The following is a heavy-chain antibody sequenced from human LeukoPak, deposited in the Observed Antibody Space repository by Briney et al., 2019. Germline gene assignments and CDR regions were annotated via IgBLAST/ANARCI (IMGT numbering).Heavy chain of an antibody. CDR3: ARGGYSSSWYNFDY. CDR1: GDSISSGDYY. CDR2: IYYSGST. J-gene: IGHJ4*02. Sequence: SETLSLTCTVSGDSISSGDYYWGWIRQPPGKGLEWIGYIYYSGSTYYKPSLKSRVTISVDTSKNQFSLKLSSVTAADTAVYYCARGGYSSSWYNFDYWGQGILVTVSS. V-gene: IGHV4-39*07. D-gene: IGHD6-13*01.